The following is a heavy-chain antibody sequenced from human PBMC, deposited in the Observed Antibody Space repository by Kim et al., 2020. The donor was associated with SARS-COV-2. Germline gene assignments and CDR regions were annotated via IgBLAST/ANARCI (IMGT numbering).Heavy chain of an antibody. V-gene: IGHV3-30*18. CDR1: GFRFSTYA. Sequence: GGSLRLSCVASGFRFSTYAMHWVRQVPGKGLEWVTSISSDGSDKYYADSVKDRFTISRDNSKNTLYLQMNSLRPEDTTVYYCAKDGGATVATRDAFDFWGLGTMVTVSS. CDR3: AKDGGATVATRDAFDF. CDR2: ISSDGSDK. D-gene: IGHD5-12*01. J-gene: IGHJ3*01.